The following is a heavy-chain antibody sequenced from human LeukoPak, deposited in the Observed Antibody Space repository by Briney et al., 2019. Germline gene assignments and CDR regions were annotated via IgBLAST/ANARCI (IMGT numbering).Heavy chain of an antibody. CDR1: GLTFSSYS. D-gene: IGHD2-15*01. J-gene: IGHJ4*02. Sequence: PGGSLRLSCAASGLTFSSYSMNWVRQAPGKGLEWVSSISSSSSYIYYADSVKGRFTISRDNAKNSLYLQMNSLRAEDTAVYYCASLVGPRTRTQIDYWGQGTLVTVSS. CDR3: ASLVGPRTRTQIDY. V-gene: IGHV3-21*01. CDR2: ISSSSSYI.